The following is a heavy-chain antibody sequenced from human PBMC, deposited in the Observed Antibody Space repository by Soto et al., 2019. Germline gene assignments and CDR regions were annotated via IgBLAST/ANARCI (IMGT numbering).Heavy chain of an antibody. Sequence: GVLRLSCTGSGFPFGDFAINCVPQAPGKGLEWVGLIRNQSYQETTEYAAAVKGRFTISRDTSNGIAYLQMNSLKTEDTAVYYCTRYNWNYVSFDYCGQGTLVTVSS. D-gene: IGHD1-7*01. V-gene: IGHV3-49*04. CDR1: GFPFGDFA. J-gene: IGHJ4*02. CDR2: IRNQSYQETT. CDR3: TRYNWNYVSFDY.